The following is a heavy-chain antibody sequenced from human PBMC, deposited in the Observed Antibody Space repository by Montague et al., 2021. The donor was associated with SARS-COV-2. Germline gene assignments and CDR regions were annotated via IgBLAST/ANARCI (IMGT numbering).Heavy chain of an antibody. CDR2: IKQDGSEQ. Sequence: SLRLSLSASGFTMSSYWMRWVRQAPGKGLEWVAYIKQDGSEQYYVDSVRGRFTISKDNAKNSLYLQMNSLRVEDTAMYYCVRERALYFASGTYSRNNWFDPWGQGTLVTVSS. CDR3: VRERALYFASGTYSRNNWFDP. CDR1: GFTMSSYW. V-gene: IGHV3-7*01. D-gene: IGHD3-10*01. J-gene: IGHJ5*02.